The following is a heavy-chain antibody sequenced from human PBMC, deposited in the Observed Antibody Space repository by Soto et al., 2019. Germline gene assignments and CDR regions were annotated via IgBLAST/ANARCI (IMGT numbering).Heavy chain of an antibody. D-gene: IGHD6-6*01. Sequence: QVQLVESGGGVVQPGRSLRLSCVVSGFTFSNYGMHWVRQAPGKGLEWVAVISYDGSNKYYADSVNGRFTISRDNSKNTLYLRMNSLRVEDTAVYYCAKDLVAWSNYYYYGMDVWGQGTTVTVSS. J-gene: IGHJ6*02. CDR2: ISYDGSNK. V-gene: IGHV3-30*18. CDR1: GFTFSNYG. CDR3: AKDLVAWSNYYYYGMDV.